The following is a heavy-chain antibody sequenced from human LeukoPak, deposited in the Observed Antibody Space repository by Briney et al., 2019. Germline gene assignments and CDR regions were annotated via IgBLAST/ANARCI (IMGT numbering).Heavy chain of an antibody. CDR3: ARVDYDILTGYYHYFDY. Sequence: ASVKVSCKTSGYIFMTYGISWIRQAPGQGLEWMGWISAYNGNTNYAQKLQGRVTMNTDTSTSTAYMELRSLRSDDTAVYYCARVDYDILTGYYHYFDYWGQGTLVTVSS. J-gene: IGHJ4*02. CDR2: ISAYNGNT. V-gene: IGHV1-18*01. D-gene: IGHD3-9*01. CDR1: GYIFMTYG.